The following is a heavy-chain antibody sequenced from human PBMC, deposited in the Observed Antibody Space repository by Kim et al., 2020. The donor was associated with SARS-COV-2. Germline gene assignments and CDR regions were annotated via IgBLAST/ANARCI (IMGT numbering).Heavy chain of an antibody. J-gene: IGHJ6*02. CDR2: T. D-gene: IGHD3-10*01. CDR3: ARDRVQAGMDV. V-gene: IGHV4-59*01. Sequence: TTYTPSPKRRVPIPVDTSKHQFSRKLSSVTAADTAVYYCARDRVQAGMDVWGQGTTVTVSS.